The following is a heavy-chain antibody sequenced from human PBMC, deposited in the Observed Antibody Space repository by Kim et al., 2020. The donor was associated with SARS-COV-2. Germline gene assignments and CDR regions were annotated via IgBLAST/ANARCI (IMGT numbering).Heavy chain of an antibody. CDR1: GGTFSSYA. D-gene: IGHD5-12*01. Sequence: SVKVSCKASGGTFSSYAISWVRQAPGQGLEWMGGIIPIFGTANYAQKFQGRVTITADESTSTAYMELSSLRSEDTAVYYCARSPIVATIWGYYYYGMDVWGQGTTVTGSS. J-gene: IGHJ6*02. CDR3: ARSPIVATIWGYYYYGMDV. V-gene: IGHV1-69*13. CDR2: IIPIFGTA.